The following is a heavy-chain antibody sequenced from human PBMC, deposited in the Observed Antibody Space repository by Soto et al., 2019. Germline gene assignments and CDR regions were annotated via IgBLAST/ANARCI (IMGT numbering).Heavy chain of an antibody. D-gene: IGHD3-9*01. CDR2: IYWDDDK. CDR1: GFSSSTSEVG. CDR3: AHRFDGYYFTY. V-gene: IGHV2-5*02. J-gene: IGHJ4*02. Sequence: QITVTESGPTLVKPTQTLTLTCTFSGFSSSTSEVGVGWIRQPPGKALEWLALIYWDDDKRYSPSMKSRLTITKDTSKTQVVLTMTNMDPADTATYYYAHRFDGYYFTYWGRGTVATVSS.